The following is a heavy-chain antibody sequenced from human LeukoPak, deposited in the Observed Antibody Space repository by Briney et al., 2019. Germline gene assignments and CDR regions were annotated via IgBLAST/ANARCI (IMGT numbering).Heavy chain of an antibody. V-gene: IGHV3-21*01. CDR3: VRENHGSFDY. Sequence: GGSLRLSCAASGFTFSSYSMNWVRQAPGKGLEWVSFISSSSSYIYYSDSVRGRFAISRDNAKNSLYLQMNSLRAEDTAVYYCVRENHGSFDYWGQGSLVTVSS. CDR1: GFTFSSYS. J-gene: IGHJ4*02. D-gene: IGHD1-14*01. CDR2: ISSSSSYI.